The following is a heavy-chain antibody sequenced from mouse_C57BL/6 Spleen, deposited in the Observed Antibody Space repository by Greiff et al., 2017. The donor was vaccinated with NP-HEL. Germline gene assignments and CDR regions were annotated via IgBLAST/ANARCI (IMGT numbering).Heavy chain of an antibody. CDR2: ISSGSSTI. V-gene: IGHV5-17*01. CDR1: GFTFSDYG. Sequence: EVMLVESGGGLVKPGGSLKLSCAASGFTFSDYGMHWVRQAPEKGLEWVAYISSGSSTIYYADTVKGRFTISRDNAKNTLFLQMTSLRSEDTAMYYCARGRLDYYGSSYWYFDVWGTGTTVTVSS. D-gene: IGHD1-1*01. CDR3: ARGRLDYYGSSYWYFDV. J-gene: IGHJ1*03.